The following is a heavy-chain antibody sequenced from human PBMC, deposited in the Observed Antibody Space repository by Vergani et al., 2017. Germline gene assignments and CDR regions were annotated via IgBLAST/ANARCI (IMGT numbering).Heavy chain of an antibody. J-gene: IGHJ6*03. CDR3: ATAGVDTAMGYYYYYYMDV. D-gene: IGHD5-18*01. V-gene: IGHV1-69*01. CDR2: IIPIFGTA. Sequence: QVQLVQSGAEVKKPGSSVKVSCKASGGTFSSYAISWVRQAPGQGLEWLGGIIPIFGTANYAQKFQGRVTITADESTSTAYIELSSLRSEDTAVYYCATAGVDTAMGYYYYYYMDVWGKGTTVTVSS. CDR1: GGTFSSYA.